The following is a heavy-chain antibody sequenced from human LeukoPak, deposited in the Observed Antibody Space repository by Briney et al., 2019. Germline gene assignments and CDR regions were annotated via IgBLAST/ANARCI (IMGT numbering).Heavy chain of an antibody. D-gene: IGHD6-13*01. J-gene: IGHJ4*02. Sequence: KPGGSLRLSCAASGFTFSSYSMNWVRQAPGKGLEWVSSISSSSSYIYYADSVKGRFTISRDNAKNSLYLQMNSLRAEDTAVYYCARDFEFGSAAGTPNWGQGTLVTVSS. CDR2: ISSSSSYI. CDR1: GFTFSSYS. CDR3: ARDFEFGSAAGTPN. V-gene: IGHV3-21*01.